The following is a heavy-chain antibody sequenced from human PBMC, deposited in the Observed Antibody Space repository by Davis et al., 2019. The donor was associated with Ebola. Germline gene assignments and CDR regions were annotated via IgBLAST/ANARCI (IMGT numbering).Heavy chain of an antibody. D-gene: IGHD1-26*01. V-gene: IGHV3-11*01. CDR3: ARGSYQEVEFDY. Sequence: GESLKISCAASGFTFSDYYMSWIRQAPGKGLEWVSYISSSGSTIYYADSVKGRFTISRDNAKNSLYLQMNSLRAEDTAVYYCARGSYQEVEFDYWGQGTLVTVSS. J-gene: IGHJ4*02. CDR1: GFTFSDYY. CDR2: ISSSGSTI.